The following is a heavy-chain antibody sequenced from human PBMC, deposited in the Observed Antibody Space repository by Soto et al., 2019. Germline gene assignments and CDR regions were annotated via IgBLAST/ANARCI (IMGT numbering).Heavy chain of an antibody. J-gene: IGHJ6*02. D-gene: IGHD3-22*01. CDR1: VGTPSNSA. Sequence: QVHLLLQSGAEVKKRGSAVNVSCKASVGTPSNSAISWVRQAPGQGLGWRGGIIPGFGLVNYAQNLQGRVTITADESTNTAYMELSSLRPEDTAVYYCAGGRIVVVGSRAYYGMDVWGQGTTVTVSS. CDR2: IIPGFGLV. CDR3: AGGRIVVVGSRAYYGMDV. V-gene: IGHV1-69*01.